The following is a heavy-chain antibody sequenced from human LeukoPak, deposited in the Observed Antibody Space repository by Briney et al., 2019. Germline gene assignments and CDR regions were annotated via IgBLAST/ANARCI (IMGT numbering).Heavy chain of an antibody. V-gene: IGHV3-30*04. CDR3: TRDRTYFSDY. CDR1: GFTFGDYA. Sequence: GGSLRLSCTVSGFTFGDYAVSWVRQAPGKGLEWVAVIWNDASTKYYADSVKGRFTISRDNSKNTLYLQINSLRAEDTAVYYCTRDRTYFSDYWGQGTLVTVSS. J-gene: IGHJ4*02. D-gene: IGHD3/OR15-3a*01. CDR2: IWNDASTK.